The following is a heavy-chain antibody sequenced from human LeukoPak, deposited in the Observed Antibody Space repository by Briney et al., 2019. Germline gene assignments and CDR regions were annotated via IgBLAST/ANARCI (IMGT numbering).Heavy chain of an antibody. CDR3: ATRSTGVAATFDC. D-gene: IGHD2-15*01. J-gene: IGHJ4*02. CDR1: GGSISSYY. CDR2: ISYSGNT. Sequence: SETLSLTCSVSGGSISSYYWSWIRQPPGKGLERIGYISYSGNTNYNPSLKSRVTISVDTSKNQFSLKLSSVTAADTAVYYCATRSTGVAATFDCWGQGALVTVSS. V-gene: IGHV4-59*01.